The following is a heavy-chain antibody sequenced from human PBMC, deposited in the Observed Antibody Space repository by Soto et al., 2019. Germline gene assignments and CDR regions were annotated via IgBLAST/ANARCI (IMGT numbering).Heavy chain of an antibody. CDR1: GGSVSSYY. CDR2: IYYSGST. V-gene: IGHV4-59*02. J-gene: IGHJ4*02. CDR3: ARGYEYFDY. D-gene: IGHD3-3*01. Sequence: SETLSLTCTVSGGSVSSYYWSWIRQPPGKGLDWIGYIYYSGSTNYNPSLKSRVTISVDTSKNQFSVKLSSVTAADTAVYYCARGYEYFDYWGQGTLVTVS.